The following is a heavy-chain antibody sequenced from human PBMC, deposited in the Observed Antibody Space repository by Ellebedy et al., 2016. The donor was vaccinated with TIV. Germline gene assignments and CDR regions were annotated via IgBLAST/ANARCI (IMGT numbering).Heavy chain of an antibody. D-gene: IGHD2-2*01. Sequence: PGGSLRLSCSASGFTFDDYAMHWVRQAPGKGLEWVSLISGDGGSTNYADSVKGRFTISRDNSKSSLFLQMSSLRTEDTALYYCAKDSIVVEPAGSYGMDVWGQGTTVTVSS. CDR1: GFTFDDYA. V-gene: IGHV3-43*02. J-gene: IGHJ6*02. CDR3: AKDSIVVEPAGSYGMDV. CDR2: ISGDGGST.